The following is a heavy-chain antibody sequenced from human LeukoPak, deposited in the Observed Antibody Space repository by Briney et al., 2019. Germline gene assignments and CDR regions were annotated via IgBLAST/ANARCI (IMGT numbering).Heavy chain of an antibody. CDR3: ARATAHYDILTGYYGENAFDI. V-gene: IGHV1-69*13. D-gene: IGHD3-9*01. CDR1: GGTFSSYA. CDR2: IIPIFGTA. Sequence: SVKVSCKASGGTFSSYAISWVRQAPGQGLEWMGGIIPIFGTANYAQKFQGRVTITADESTSTAYMELRSLRSDDTAVYYCARATAHYDILTGYYGENAFDIWGQGTMVTVSS. J-gene: IGHJ3*02.